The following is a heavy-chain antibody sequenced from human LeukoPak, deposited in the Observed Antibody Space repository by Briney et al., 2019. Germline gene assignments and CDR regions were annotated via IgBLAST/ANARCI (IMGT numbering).Heavy chain of an antibody. Sequence: ASMKVSCKSSGFTFTDYHIHWVRQAPGQGLEWMGYIGPHSSATSSPQEFQGRVTMTRDTSTSTAYMELTRLTSDDTAVYYCAREGNGLLSKDFDYWGQGTLVTVSS. V-gene: IGHV1-2*02. CDR1: GFTFTDYH. CDR2: IGPHSSAT. J-gene: IGHJ4*02. CDR3: AREGNGLLSKDFDY. D-gene: IGHD2/OR15-2a*01.